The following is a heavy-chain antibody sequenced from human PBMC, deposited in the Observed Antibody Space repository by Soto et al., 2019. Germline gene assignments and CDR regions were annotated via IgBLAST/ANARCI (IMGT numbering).Heavy chain of an antibody. CDR1: GFTFSSYG. CDR2: ISYDGSNK. V-gene: IGHV3-30*18. CDR3: AKDISFDSSGYYVSGMDV. Sequence: HPGGSLRLSCAASGFTFSSYGMHWVRQAPGKGLEWVAVISYDGSNKYYADSVKGRFTISRDNSKNTLYLQMNSLRAEDTAVYYCAKDISFDSSGYYVSGMDVWGQGTTVTVSS. J-gene: IGHJ6*02. D-gene: IGHD3-22*01.